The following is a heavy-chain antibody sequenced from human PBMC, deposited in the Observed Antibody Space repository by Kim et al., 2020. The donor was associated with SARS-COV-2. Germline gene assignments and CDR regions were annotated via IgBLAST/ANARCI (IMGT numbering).Heavy chain of an antibody. CDR1: GFTFSSYA. Sequence: GGSLRLSCAASGFTFSSYAMSWVRQAPGKGLEWVSAISGSGGSTYYADSVKGRFTISRDNSKNTLYLQMNSLRAEDTAVYYCAKGRDTYYYGSGWYYFDYWGQGTLVTVSS. J-gene: IGHJ4*02. CDR3: AKGRDTYYYGSGWYYFDY. D-gene: IGHD3-10*01. V-gene: IGHV3-23*01. CDR2: ISGSGGST.